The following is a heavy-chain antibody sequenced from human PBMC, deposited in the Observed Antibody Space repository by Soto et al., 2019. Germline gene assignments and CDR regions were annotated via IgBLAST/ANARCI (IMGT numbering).Heavy chain of an antibody. D-gene: IGHD2-2*01. V-gene: IGHV4-39*01. CDR2: IYYSGST. CDR3: ARRLPGYCSSTSSQAVWFDP. J-gene: IGHJ5*02. Sequence: SETLSLTCTVSGGSISSSSYYWGWIRQPPGKGLEWIGSIYYSGSTYYNPSLKSRVTISVVTSKNQFSLKLSSVTTADTAVYYCARRLPGYCSSTSSQAVWFDPWGQGTLVTVSS. CDR1: GGSISSSSYY.